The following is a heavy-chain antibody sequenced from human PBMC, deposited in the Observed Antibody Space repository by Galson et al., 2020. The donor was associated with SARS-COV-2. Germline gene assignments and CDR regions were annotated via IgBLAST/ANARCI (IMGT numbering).Heavy chain of an antibody. CDR3: TGALRDGYKNHLDH. Sequence: GESLRLSCPGSGFNFGTYTVAWVRQAPGKGLECVGFIRRRAGGGTTAYAASVRGRVSISRDDSKSVAYLEMDSLTTGDTAVYYGTGALRDGYKNHLDHWGQGTLVTVSS. CDR1: GFNFGTYT. CDR2: IRRRAGGGTT. D-gene: IGHD5-12*01. V-gene: IGHV3-49*04. J-gene: IGHJ4*02.